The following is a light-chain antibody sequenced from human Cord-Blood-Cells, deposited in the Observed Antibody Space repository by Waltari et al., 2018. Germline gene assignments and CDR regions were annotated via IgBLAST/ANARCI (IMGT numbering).Light chain of an antibody. J-gene: IGLJ3*02. V-gene: IGLV6-57*01. Sequence: FMLTQPHSVSATPGKTVTISCNRSSGSIASNHVPWYQQRPGSSPTTVIYEDNQRPSGVPDRFSGSIDSSSNSASLTISGLKTEDEADYYCQSYDSSNHWVFGGGTKLTVL. CDR3: QSYDSSNHWV. CDR2: EDN. CDR1: SGSIASNH.